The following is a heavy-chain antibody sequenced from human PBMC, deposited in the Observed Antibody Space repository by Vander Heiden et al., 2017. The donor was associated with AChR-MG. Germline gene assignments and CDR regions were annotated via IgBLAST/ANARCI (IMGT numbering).Heavy chain of an antibody. J-gene: IGHJ3*02. CDR2: IYSGGGT. CDR1: GFTVSSNY. Sequence: EVQLVETGGGLIQPGGSLRLSCAASGFTVSSNYRSWVRQAPGKGLEWVSVIYSGGGTYYADSVKGRFTISRDNSKNTLYLQMNSLRAEDTAVYYCAGVSPPRRVTIFGVGDFDIWGQGTMVTVSS. V-gene: IGHV3-53*02. CDR3: AGVSPPRRVTIFGVGDFDI. D-gene: IGHD3-3*01.